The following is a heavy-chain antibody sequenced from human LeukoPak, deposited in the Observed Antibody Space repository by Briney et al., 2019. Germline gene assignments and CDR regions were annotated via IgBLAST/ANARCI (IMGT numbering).Heavy chain of an antibody. D-gene: IGHD1-26*01. V-gene: IGHV3-7*01. CDR1: GFTFSSYW. Sequence: GGSLRLSCAASGFTFSSYWMRWVRQAPGKGLEWVANIKQDGSEKYYVDSVKGRFTISRDNAKNSLYLQMNSLRAEDTAVYYCARTSGSYYLYYCYYMDVWGKGTTVTVSS. CDR3: ARTSGSYYLYYCYYMDV. J-gene: IGHJ6*03. CDR2: IKQDGSEK.